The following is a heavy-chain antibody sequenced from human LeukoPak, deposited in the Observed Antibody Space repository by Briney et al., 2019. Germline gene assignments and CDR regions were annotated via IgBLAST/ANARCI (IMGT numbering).Heavy chain of an antibody. CDR1: GFTFSERY. J-gene: IGHJ2*01. V-gene: IGHV3-11*04. Sequence: GGPLRLYSAASGFTFSERYMSWIRQAPGKGVEWISDIRRTCYRINYADSVKGRFTIFNDNAQNSLHLQMNSSQAEDTAVYYCASVSNFHDSSGHHLTWYFDLWGRGTLVPVSS. CDR3: ASVSNFHDSSGHHLTWYFDL. D-gene: IGHD3-22*01. CDR2: IRRTCYRI.